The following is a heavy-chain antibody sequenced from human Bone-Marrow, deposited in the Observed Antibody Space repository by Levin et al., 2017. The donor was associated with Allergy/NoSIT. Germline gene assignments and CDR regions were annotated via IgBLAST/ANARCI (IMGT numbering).Heavy chain of an antibody. D-gene: IGHD3-10*01. Sequence: GESLKISCAASGFTFSSYAMSWVRQAPGKGLEWVSAISGSGGSTYYADSVKGRCTISRDNSKNRLYLQMNSLRAEDTAIYYCAKDLYGAGTYYNGGADAFDIWGQGTMVTVSS. CDR1: GFTFSSYA. J-gene: IGHJ3*02. CDR2: ISGSGGST. CDR3: AKDLYGAGTYYNGGADAFDI. V-gene: IGHV3-23*01.